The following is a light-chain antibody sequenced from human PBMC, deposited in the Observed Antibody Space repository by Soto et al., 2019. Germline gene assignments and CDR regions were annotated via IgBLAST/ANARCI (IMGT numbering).Light chain of an antibody. Sequence: DIQMTQSPSTLSASVGDRVTITCRASQSVRSWLAWYQQKPGKAPKLLIYDVSSLESGVPSRFSGSGSETEFTLTISSLQPDDFATYYCQQYNSYSPSTFGPGTKVEIK. CDR1: QSVRSW. CDR2: DVS. CDR3: QQYNSYSPST. J-gene: IGKJ1*01. V-gene: IGKV1-5*01.